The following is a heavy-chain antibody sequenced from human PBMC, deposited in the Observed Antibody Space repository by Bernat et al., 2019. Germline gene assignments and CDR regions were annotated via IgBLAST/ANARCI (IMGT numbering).Heavy chain of an antibody. J-gene: IGHJ3*02. CDR1: GGSISNYY. CDR3: ARFLKPSNLAAFDI. CDR2: VYYTGST. V-gene: IGHV4-59*01. Sequence: QVQLQESGPGLVKPSETLSLTCTVSGGSISNYYWTWIRQPPGKGLEWIGYVYYTGSTSYNPSLRTRVSTSVDTSKNQFSLRLNSVTAADTAMYHCARFLKPSNLAAFDIWGQGTMVTVSS. D-gene: IGHD3-3*01.